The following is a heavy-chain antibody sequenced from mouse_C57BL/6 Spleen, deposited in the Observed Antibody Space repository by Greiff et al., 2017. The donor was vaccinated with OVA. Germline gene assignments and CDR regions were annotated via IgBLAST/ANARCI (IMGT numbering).Heavy chain of an antibody. Sequence: EVHLVESGEGLVKPGGSLKLSCAASGFPFSSYAMSWVRQTPEKRLEWVAYISSGGDYIYYADTVKGRFPISRDNSRNTLYLQMSSLKSEDTAMYYCTRVYYSNYLDYWGQGTTLTVSS. D-gene: IGHD2-5*01. CDR2: ISSGGDYI. V-gene: IGHV5-9-1*02. CDR3: TRVYYSNYLDY. J-gene: IGHJ2*01. CDR1: GFPFSSYA.